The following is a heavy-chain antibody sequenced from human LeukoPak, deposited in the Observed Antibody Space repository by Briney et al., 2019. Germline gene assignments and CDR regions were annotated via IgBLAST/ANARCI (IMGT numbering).Heavy chain of an antibody. CDR2: IYYSGST. J-gene: IGHJ4*02. V-gene: IGHV4-34*01. CDR1: GGSFSGYY. D-gene: IGHD3-16*01. Sequence: SETLSLTCAVYGGSFSGYYWSWIRQPPGKGLEWIGSIYYSGSTYYNPSLKSRVTISVDTSKNQFSLKLNSVTATNTAVYYCARHYGPWGQGTLVTVSS. CDR3: ARHYGP.